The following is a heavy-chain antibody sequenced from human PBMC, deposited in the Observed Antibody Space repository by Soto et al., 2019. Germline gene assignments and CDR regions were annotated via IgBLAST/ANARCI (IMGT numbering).Heavy chain of an antibody. CDR1: GYTFSNYA. V-gene: IGHV3-23*01. CDR3: AKDRVLLSYFFYGMDV. Sequence: EVQLLESGGGLVQPGGSLRLSCVASGYTFSNYAMSCVRQAPGKGVEWVSGISDSGGSTYHSDSVKGRFTISRDNSKNTLYLQMNTLRSEDTSVYYFAKDRVLLSYFFYGMDVWGQGTTGSVSS. J-gene: IGHJ6*02. D-gene: IGHD1-26*01. CDR2: ISDSGGST.